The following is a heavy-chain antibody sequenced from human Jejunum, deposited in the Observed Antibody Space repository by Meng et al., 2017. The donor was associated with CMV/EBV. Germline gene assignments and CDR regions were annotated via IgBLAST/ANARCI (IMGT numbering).Heavy chain of an antibody. D-gene: IGHD5-12*01. Sequence: SFVASGFPFTRHWMIWVRQPPGKGLEWVANIKEDGSTKLYVDSVKGRFTISRDNSKNSLFLQMNSLRVEDTAVYYCARGPDIGAFWGQGTLVTVSS. J-gene: IGHJ4*02. CDR1: GFPFTRHW. V-gene: IGHV3-7*01. CDR2: IKEDGSTK. CDR3: ARGPDIGAF.